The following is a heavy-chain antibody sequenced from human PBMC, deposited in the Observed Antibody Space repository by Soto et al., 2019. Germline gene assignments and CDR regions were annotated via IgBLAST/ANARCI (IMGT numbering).Heavy chain of an antibody. Sequence: QVQLVQSGAEVKKPGASVKVSCKASGYTFTSYGISWVRQAPGQGLEWMGWISAYNGNTNHAQKLQGRVTMTTDTYTNTDYMELRSLRSDNTAVYYCARDLTPRLVDHWGQGTLVTVSS. V-gene: IGHV1-18*01. CDR2: ISAYNGNT. CDR1: GYTFTSYG. D-gene: IGHD3-9*01. CDR3: ARDLTPRLVDH. J-gene: IGHJ4*02.